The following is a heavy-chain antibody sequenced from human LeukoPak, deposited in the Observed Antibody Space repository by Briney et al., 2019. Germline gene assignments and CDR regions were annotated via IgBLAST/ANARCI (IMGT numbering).Heavy chain of an antibody. D-gene: IGHD6-19*01. CDR2: VYYSGIT. CDR1: NGSISSYY. CDR3: ARLDSSGYYYFDY. Sequence: SETLSLTCTVSNGSISSYYWSWIRQPPGKGLEWIGFVYYSGITNYNPSLKSRVTISVDTSKNQFSLKLTSVTAADTAVYYCARLDSSGYYYFDYWGQGTLVTVSS. J-gene: IGHJ4*02. V-gene: IGHV4-59*08.